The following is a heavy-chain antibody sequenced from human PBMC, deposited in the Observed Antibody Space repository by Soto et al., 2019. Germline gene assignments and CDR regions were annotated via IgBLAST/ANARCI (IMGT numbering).Heavy chain of an antibody. J-gene: IGHJ4*02. CDR3: ARDKGIAAADLDY. D-gene: IGHD6-13*01. CDR2: IYHSGST. CDR1: CYSISSGYY. Sequence: SETLSLTCAVSCYSISSGYYWGWIRQPPGKGLEWIGSIYHSGSTYYNPSLKSRVTISVDTSKNQFSLKLSSVTAADTAVYYCARDKGIAAADLDYWGQGTLVTVSS. V-gene: IGHV4-38-2*02.